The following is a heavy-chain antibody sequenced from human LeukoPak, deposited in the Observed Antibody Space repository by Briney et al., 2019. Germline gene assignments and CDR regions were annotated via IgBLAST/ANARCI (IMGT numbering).Heavy chain of an antibody. V-gene: IGHV4-30-2*01. CDR3: ARRRGSSFGLLSYWFDP. D-gene: IGHD6-6*01. J-gene: IGHJ5*02. Sequence: ASQTLSFTCTVSGGSISSGGYYWSWIRQPPGKGLEWIGYIYHSGSTYYNPSLKSRVTISVDRSKNQFSLKLSSVTAADTAVYYCARRRGSSFGLLSYWFDPWGQGTLVTVSS. CDR2: IYHSGST. CDR1: GGSISSGGYY.